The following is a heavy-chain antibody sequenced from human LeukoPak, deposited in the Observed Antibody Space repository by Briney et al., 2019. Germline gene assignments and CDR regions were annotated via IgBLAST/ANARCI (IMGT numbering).Heavy chain of an antibody. Sequence: PSETLSLTCTVSGGSISSYYWSWIRQPPGKGLEWIGYIYYSGSTNYNPSLKSRVTISVDTSKNRFSLKLSSVTAADTAVYYCARERYYYDSSGHNWFDPWGQGTLVTVSS. V-gene: IGHV4-59*01. CDR2: IYYSGST. J-gene: IGHJ5*02. CDR3: ARERYYYDSSGHNWFDP. D-gene: IGHD3-22*01. CDR1: GGSISSYY.